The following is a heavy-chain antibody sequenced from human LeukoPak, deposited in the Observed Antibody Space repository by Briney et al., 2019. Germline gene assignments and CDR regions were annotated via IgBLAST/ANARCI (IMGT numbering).Heavy chain of an antibody. D-gene: IGHD3-10*01. V-gene: IGHV1-18*01. CDR2: ISAYNGNT. CDR1: GYTFTSYG. J-gene: IGHJ5*02. CDR3: ARMYYGSGSYQVHWFDP. Sequence: ASVKVSCKASGYTFTSYGISLVRQAPGQGLEWMGWISAYNGNTNYAQKLQGRVTMTTDTSTSTAYMELRSLRSDDTAVYYCARMYYGSGSYQVHWFDPWGQGTLVTVSS.